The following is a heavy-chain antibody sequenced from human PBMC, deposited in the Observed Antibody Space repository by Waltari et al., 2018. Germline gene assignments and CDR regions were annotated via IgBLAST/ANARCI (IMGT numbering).Heavy chain of an antibody. J-gene: IGHJ6*03. Sequence: QVQLQQWGAGLLKPSETLSLTCAVYGGSFSGYYWSWIRQPPRKGLEWIGEINHSGSTNYNPSLKSRVTISVDTSKNQFSLKLSSVTAADTAVYYCARGLYDSSGYYYYYYYYMDVWGKGTTVTISS. D-gene: IGHD3-22*01. CDR3: ARGLYDSSGYYYYYYYYMDV. V-gene: IGHV4-34*01. CDR1: GGSFSGYY. CDR2: INHSGST.